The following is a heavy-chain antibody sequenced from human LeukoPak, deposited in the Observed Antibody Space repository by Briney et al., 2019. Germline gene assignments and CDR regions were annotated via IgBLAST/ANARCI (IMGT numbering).Heavy chain of an antibody. CDR1: GFTFTSDW. Sequence: PVGSLRLSCAASGFTFTSDWMHSGRQAPGGGLLWVSLTNRDGASRTSADSMNGPFTISRDNTKNTLYLQMNRLRAEDTAVYYCERDRVIHNYEAFDIWGQGTMVTASS. CDR2: TNRDGASR. CDR3: ERDRVIHNYEAFDI. J-gene: IGHJ3*02. V-gene: IGHV3-74*01. D-gene: IGHD1-1*01.